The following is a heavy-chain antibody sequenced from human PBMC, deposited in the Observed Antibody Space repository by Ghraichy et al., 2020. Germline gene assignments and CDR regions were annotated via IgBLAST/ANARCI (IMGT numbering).Heavy chain of an antibody. CDR3: ARDLWVLTTVATADY. V-gene: IGHV3-48*02. Sequence: GESLNISCAVSGFTFSSYSMNWVRQAPGKGLEWVSNIDSSGGTIYYADSVKGRFTISRDNAKNSLYLQMNSLRDEDTAVYYCARDLWVLTTVATADYWGQGTLVTVSS. CDR1: GFTFSSYS. J-gene: IGHJ4*02. D-gene: IGHD4-23*01. CDR2: IDSSGGTI.